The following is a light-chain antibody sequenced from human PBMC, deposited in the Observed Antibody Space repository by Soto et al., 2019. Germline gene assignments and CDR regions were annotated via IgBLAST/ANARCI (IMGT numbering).Light chain of an antibody. CDR3: SSYTSRSTLV. CDR1: SSDVGGYTY. J-gene: IGLJ2*01. CDR2: DVS. Sequence: QSALTQPASVSGSPGQSITISCTGTSSDVGGYTYVSWYQQHPGKAPKLMIYDVSHRPSGVSNRFSGSKSGNTASLTISGLQTEDEADYYCSSYTSRSTLVFGGGTQLTVL. V-gene: IGLV2-14*01.